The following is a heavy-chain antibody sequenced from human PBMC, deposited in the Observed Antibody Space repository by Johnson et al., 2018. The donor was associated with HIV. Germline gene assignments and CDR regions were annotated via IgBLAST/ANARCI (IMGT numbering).Heavy chain of an antibody. J-gene: IGHJ3*02. Sequence: QMQLVESGGGVVQPGGSLRLSCAASGFTFSSYGMHWVRQAPGKGLEWVAFIRYDGSNKYYADSVKGRFTISSDNSKNTLYLQMNSLRAEDTAVYYCAKGDCSGGSCYSFTDAFDIWGQGTMVTVSS. CDR2: IRYDGSNK. D-gene: IGHD2-15*01. V-gene: IGHV3-30*02. CDR3: AKGDCSGGSCYSFTDAFDI. CDR1: GFTFSSYG.